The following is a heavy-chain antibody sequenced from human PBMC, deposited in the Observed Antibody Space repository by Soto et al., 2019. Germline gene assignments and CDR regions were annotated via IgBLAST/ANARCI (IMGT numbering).Heavy chain of an antibody. J-gene: IGHJ6*02. CDR2: IKSKTDGGTA. CDR1: GFSFSNAW. CDR3: TTLNYGVDV. V-gene: IGHV3-15*01. Sequence: GGSLRLSCAASGFSFSNAWMSWVRQLPGKGLEWVGHIKSKTDGGTADYAAPVKGRFTISRDDSKNTLYLQMNSLKTEDTAMFYCTTLNYGVDVWGQGTTVTVSS.